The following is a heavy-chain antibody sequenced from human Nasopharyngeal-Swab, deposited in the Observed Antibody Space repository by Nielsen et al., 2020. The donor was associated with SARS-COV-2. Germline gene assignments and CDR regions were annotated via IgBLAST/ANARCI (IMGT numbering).Heavy chain of an antibody. Sequence: SETLSLTCAVYGGSFSGYYWSWIRQPPGKGLEWIGEINHSGSTYYNPSLKSRVTISVDTSKNQFSLKLSSVTAADTAVYYCARARTRVTTFDYWGQGTLVTVSS. V-gene: IGHV4-34*01. CDR2: INHSGST. J-gene: IGHJ4*02. D-gene: IGHD4-17*01. CDR1: GGSFSGYY. CDR3: ARARTRVTTFDY.